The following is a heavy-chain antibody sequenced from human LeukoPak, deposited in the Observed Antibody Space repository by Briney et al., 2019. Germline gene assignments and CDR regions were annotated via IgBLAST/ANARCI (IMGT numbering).Heavy chain of an antibody. D-gene: IGHD3-9*01. CDR2: IHYSGST. J-gene: IGHJ4*02. Sequence: SGTLSLTCTVSGGSVSSYYWSWIRQPPGKGLEWIGYIHYSGSTNYNLSLKSRVTISVDTSKNQFSLKLSSVTAADTAVYYCARGTYDILTGYYFDYWGQGTLVTVSS. CDR3: ARGTYDILTGYYFDY. CDR1: GGSVSSYY. V-gene: IGHV4-59*08.